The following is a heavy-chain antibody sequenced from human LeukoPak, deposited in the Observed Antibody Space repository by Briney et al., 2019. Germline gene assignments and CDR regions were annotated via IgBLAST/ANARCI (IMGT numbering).Heavy chain of an antibody. V-gene: IGHV3-7*01. J-gene: IGHJ4*02. CDR2: IKQDGSEK. CDR1: GFTFSSYW. Sequence: PGGSLRLSCAASGFTFSSYWMSWVCQAPGKGLEWVANIKQDGSEKYYVDSVKGRFTISRDNAKNSLYLQMNSLRAEDTAVYYCARDEDYDYVWGSQFDYWGQGTLVTASS. D-gene: IGHD3-16*01. CDR3: ARDEDYDYVWGSQFDY.